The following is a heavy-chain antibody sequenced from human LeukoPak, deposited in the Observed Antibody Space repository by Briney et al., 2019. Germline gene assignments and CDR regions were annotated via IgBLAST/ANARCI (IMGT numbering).Heavy chain of an antibody. CDR3: ARVLAVTSAFDI. CDR1: GGSISSYY. D-gene: IGHD4-17*01. Sequence: SETLSLTCTVSGGSISSYYWSWIRQPPGKGLQGIGYIYYSGSTNYNPSLKSRVTISVDTSKNQFSLKLSSVTAADTAVYYCARVLAVTSAFDIWGQGTMVTVSS. V-gene: IGHV4-59*08. J-gene: IGHJ3*02. CDR2: IYYSGST.